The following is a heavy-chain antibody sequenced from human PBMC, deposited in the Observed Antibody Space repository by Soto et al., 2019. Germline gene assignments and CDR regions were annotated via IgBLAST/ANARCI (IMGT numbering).Heavy chain of an antibody. CDR3: ARDLGVALATLTLDS. J-gene: IGHJ4*02. CDR1: GFTFSNFW. V-gene: IGHV3-7*01. D-gene: IGHD2-15*01. CDR2: IKEDGSEI. Sequence: LRLSCAASGFTFSNFWMTWVRRAPGKGLEWVGNIKEDGSEIHYADSVKGRFTISRDDAKNSLYLQMNSLRVEDTGVYYCARDLGVALATLTLDSWGQGTLVTVSS.